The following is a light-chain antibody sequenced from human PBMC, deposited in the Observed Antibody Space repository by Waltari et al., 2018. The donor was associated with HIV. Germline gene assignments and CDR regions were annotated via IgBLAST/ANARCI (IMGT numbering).Light chain of an antibody. CDR1: QDISNY. CDR2: DAS. Sequence: DIQMTQSPSSLSASVGARVTITCQASQDISNYLNWYQQKPGKAPKLLIYDASNLETGVPSRFSGSGSGTDFTFTISSLQPEDIATYYSQQYDNLPLTYGPGTKVDIK. CDR3: QQYDNLPLT. J-gene: IGKJ3*01. V-gene: IGKV1-33*01.